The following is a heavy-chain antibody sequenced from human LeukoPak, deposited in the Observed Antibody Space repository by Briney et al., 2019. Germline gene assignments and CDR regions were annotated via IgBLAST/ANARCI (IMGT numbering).Heavy chain of an antibody. J-gene: IGHJ4*02. D-gene: IGHD6-19*01. V-gene: IGHV3-30*01. CDR3: ARYQYRSVWSVDY. CDR1: GFTISSYA. CDR2: ISYDVSNK. Sequence: TGESLRLSCTASGFTISSYAMHWVRQAQGPGLEWVAVISYDVSNKDYADSVKRRLSISRDNSKNTLYLQMTSLRAEDTAVYYCARYQYRSVWSVDYWWQGALGTASS.